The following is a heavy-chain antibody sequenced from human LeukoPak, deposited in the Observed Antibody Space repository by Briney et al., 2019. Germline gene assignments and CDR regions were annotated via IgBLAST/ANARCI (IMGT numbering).Heavy chain of an antibody. J-gene: IGHJ4*02. V-gene: IGHV3-53*01. Sequence: HPGGSLRLSCAASGFTFSSYAMHWVRQAPGKGLEWVSVIYSGGSTYYADSVKGRFTISRDNSKNTLYLQMNSLRAEDTAVYYCARDLGDYWGQGTLVTVSS. CDR3: ARDLGDY. CDR1: GFTFSSYA. D-gene: IGHD3-16*01. CDR2: IYSGGST.